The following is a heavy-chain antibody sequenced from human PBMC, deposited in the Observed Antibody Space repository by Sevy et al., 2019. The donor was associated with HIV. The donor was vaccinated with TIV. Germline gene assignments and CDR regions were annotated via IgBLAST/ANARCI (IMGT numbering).Heavy chain of an antibody. V-gene: IGHV3-23*01. Sequence: GGSRRLSCTDSGFSFSSYNMGWVRQAPGKGLEWVSTFTSAGRTYYVDSVKGRFTISRDNSKNTLFLQMNSLRAEDSAIYYCAKGELLREGGAYWGQGTLVTVSS. D-gene: IGHD1-26*01. CDR1: GFSFSSYN. CDR3: AKGELLREGGAY. J-gene: IGHJ4*02. CDR2: FTSAGRT.